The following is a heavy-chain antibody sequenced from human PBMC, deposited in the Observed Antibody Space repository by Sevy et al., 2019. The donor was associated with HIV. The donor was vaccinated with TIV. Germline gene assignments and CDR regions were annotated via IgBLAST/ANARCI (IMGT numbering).Heavy chain of an antibody. D-gene: IGHD3-10*01. Sequence: GGSLRLSCAASGFTFSSYWMHWVRQAPGKGLVWVSLINSDGSSTSYADSVKGRFTISRDNAKNTLYLQMNSLRAEDTAVYYCARSGSGSGSYYNPKNYYYYYMDVWGKGTTVTVSS. V-gene: IGHV3-74*01. CDR2: INSDGSST. CDR1: GFTFSSYW. J-gene: IGHJ6*03. CDR3: ARSGSGSGSYYNPKNYYYYYMDV.